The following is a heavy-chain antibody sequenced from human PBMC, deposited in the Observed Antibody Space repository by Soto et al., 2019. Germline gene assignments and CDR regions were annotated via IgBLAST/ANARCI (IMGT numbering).Heavy chain of an antibody. J-gene: IGHJ4*02. V-gene: IGHV4-4*07. D-gene: IGHD1-26*01. CDR2: IYTTGIT. CDR1: GGSSSSDY. CDR3: AREARGGYSGIFDC. Sequence: SETLSLTCSVSGGSSSSDYWSWIRQPAGKGLEWIGRIYTTGITKYNPSLKSRVTMSVDTSKNQFSLRLSSVTAADTAVYYCAREARGGYSGIFDCWGQGTLVTVSS.